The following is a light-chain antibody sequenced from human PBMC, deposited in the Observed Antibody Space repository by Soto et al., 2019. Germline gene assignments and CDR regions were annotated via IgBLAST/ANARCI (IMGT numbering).Light chain of an antibody. CDR3: QQYYSTPLT. CDR1: QSVLYSSNNKNY. J-gene: IGKJ4*01. V-gene: IGKV4-1*01. CDR2: WAS. Sequence: DIVMTQSPDSLAVSLGERATINCKSSQSVLYSSNNKNYLAWYQQKPGQPPKLLIYWASTRASGVPDRFSGSGSGTDFTLTISSLQDEDVAVYYCQQYYSTPLTFGGGNKVEIK.